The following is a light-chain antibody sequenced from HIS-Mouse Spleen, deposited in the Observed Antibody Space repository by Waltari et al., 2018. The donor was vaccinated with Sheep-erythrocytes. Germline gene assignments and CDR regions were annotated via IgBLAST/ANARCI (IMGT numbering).Light chain of an antibody. Sequence: SYELTQPPSVSVSPGQTASITCSGDKLGDKYACWYQQKPGQSPVLVIYQDSKRPSGIPELISGSNSGNTATLTISGTQAMDEADYYCQAWDSSTYVFGTGTKVTVL. CDR2: QDS. V-gene: IGLV3-1*01. CDR3: QAWDSSTYV. CDR1: KLGDKY. J-gene: IGLJ1*01.